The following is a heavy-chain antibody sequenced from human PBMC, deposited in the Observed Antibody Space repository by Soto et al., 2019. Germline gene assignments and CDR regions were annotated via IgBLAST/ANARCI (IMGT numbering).Heavy chain of an antibody. Sequence: QVQLVQSGAEVKKPGSSVKVSCKASGGTFSSYAISWVRQAPGQGLEWMGGIIPIFGTANYAQKFQGRVTITADESTSTAYTELSSLRSEDTAVYSCARVIARRYYDSRKVLSGMDVWGQGTTVTVSS. CDR2: IIPIFGTA. D-gene: IGHD3-22*01. CDR3: ARVIARRYYDSRKVLSGMDV. V-gene: IGHV1-69*01. CDR1: GGTFSSYA. J-gene: IGHJ6*02.